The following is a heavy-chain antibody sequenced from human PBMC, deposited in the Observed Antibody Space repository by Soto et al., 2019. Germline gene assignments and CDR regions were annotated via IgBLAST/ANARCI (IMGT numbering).Heavy chain of an antibody. V-gene: IGHV4-59*01. CDR3: VSSRTAIYGDALDI. CDR1: GGSFNSYF. D-gene: IGHD2-21*02. J-gene: IGHJ3*02. Sequence: WETLCLTCTISGGSFNSYFRSWFRQAPGKGLEWFGCIHYRGDANYNPSLKNRVTIPLDTSENHFPFKLGSVTAADTAVYYCVSSRTAIYGDALDIWGQGTMVTVSS. CDR2: IHYRGDA.